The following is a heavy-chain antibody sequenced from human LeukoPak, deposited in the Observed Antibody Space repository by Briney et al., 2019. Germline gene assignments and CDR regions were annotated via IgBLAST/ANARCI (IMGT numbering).Heavy chain of an antibody. CDR3: ASDLMDYSNPMDV. V-gene: IGHV1-2*02. J-gene: IGHJ6*03. CDR2: INPNSGGT. D-gene: IGHD4-11*01. CDR1: GYTFTVYY. Sequence: ASVKVSCKASGYTFTVYYMHWVRQAPGQGLERMGWINPNSGGTNYAQKFQGRVTMTRDTSISTAYMELSRLRSDDTAVYYCASDLMDYSNPMDVWGKGTTVTVSS.